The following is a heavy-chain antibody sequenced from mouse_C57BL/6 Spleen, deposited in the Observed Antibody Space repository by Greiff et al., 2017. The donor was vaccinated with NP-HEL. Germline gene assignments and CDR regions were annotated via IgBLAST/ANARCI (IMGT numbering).Heavy chain of an antibody. CDR1: GYTFTNYW. V-gene: IGHV1-63*01. CDR3: ARDVGRGYFYFDY. Sequence: QVQLQQSGAELVRPGTSVKMSCKASGYTFTNYWIGWAKQRPGHGLEWIGDIYPGGGYTNYNEKFKGKATLTADKSSSTAYMQFSSLTSEDSAIYYCARDVGRGYFYFDYWGQGTTLTVSS. J-gene: IGHJ2*01. D-gene: IGHD2-3*01. CDR2: IYPGGGYT.